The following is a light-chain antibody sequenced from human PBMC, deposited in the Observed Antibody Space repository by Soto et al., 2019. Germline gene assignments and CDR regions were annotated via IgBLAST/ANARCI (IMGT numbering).Light chain of an antibody. CDR3: ISYAGSNNFYV. CDR1: RSDVGGYNY. CDR2: EVS. J-gene: IGLJ1*01. Sequence: QSALTQPPSASGSPGQSVTISCTGTRSDVGGYNYVSWYQHHPGKAPKLMIYEVSKRPSGVPDRFSGSKSGNTASLTVSGLQAEDEADYYCISYAGSNNFYVFATGTKLTVL. V-gene: IGLV2-8*01.